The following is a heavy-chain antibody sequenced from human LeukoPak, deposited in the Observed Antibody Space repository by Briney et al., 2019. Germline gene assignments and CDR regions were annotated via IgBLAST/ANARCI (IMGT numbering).Heavy chain of an antibody. D-gene: IGHD3-22*01. J-gene: IGHJ5*02. CDR2: INPNSGGA. CDR3: ASVPIRRHYESTGYYYEDP. Sequence: GASVKVSCKASGYTFTGYYMHWVRQAPGQGLEWMGWINPNSGGANYAQKFQGRVTMTRDTSISTAYMELSRLRSDDTAVYYCASVPIRRHYESTGYYYEDPWGQGTLVTVSS. V-gene: IGHV1-2*02. CDR1: GYTFTGYY.